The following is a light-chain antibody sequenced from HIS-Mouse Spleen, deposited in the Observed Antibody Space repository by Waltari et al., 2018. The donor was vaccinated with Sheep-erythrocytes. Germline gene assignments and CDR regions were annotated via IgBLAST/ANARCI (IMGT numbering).Light chain of an antibody. CDR3: CSYAGSYNHV. J-gene: IGLJ1*01. CDR2: DVS. V-gene: IGLV2-11*01. Sequence: QSALTQPRSVPGSPGPSVTISCTGPSSDVGVYNYVSWYQQHPGKAPKLMIYDVSKRPSGVPDRFSGSKSGNTASLTISGLQAEDEADYYCCSYAGSYNHVFATGTKVTVL. CDR1: SSDVGVYNY.